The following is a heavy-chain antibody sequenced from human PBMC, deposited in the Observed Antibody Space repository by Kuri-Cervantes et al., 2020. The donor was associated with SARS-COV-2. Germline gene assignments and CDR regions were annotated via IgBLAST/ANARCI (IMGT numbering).Heavy chain of an antibody. CDR3: ARGNAVAGTLYYYYGMDV. J-gene: IGHJ6*02. V-gene: IGHV3-30*01. D-gene: IGHD6-19*01. CDR2: ISYDGSNK. CDR1: GFTFSSYA. Sequence: LSLTCAASGFTFSSYAMHWVRQAPGKGLEWVAVISYDGSNKYYADSVKGRFTISRDNSKNTLYLQMNSLRAEDTAVYYCARGNAVAGTLYYYYGMDVWGQGTTVTVSS.